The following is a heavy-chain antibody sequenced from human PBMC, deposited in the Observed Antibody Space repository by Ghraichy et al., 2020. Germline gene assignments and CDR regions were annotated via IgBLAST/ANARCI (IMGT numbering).Heavy chain of an antibody. Sequence: ASVKVSCKASGYTFTSYGISWVRQAPGQGLEWMGWISAYNGNTNYAQKLQGRVTMTTDTSTSTAYMELRSLRSDDTAVYYCARAVRAARPHPFDYWRQGTLVTVSS. V-gene: IGHV1-18*01. CDR1: GYTFTSYG. J-gene: IGHJ4*02. D-gene: IGHD6-6*01. CDR3: ARAVRAARPHPFDY. CDR2: ISAYNGNT.